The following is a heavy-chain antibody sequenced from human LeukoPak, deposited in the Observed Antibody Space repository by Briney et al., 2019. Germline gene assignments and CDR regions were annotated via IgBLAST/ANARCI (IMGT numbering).Heavy chain of an antibody. CDR2: ISGSGGST. J-gene: IGHJ1*01. D-gene: IGHD3-10*01. CDR3: AKAVGGSGSYYRRQEAEYFQH. Sequence: PGGSLRLSCAASGFTFSSYAISWVRQAPGKGLEWVSAISGSGGSTYYADSVKGRFTISRDNSKNTLYLQMNSLRAEDTAVYYCAKAVGGSGSYYRRQEAEYFQHWGQGTLVTVSS. V-gene: IGHV3-23*01. CDR1: GFTFSSYA.